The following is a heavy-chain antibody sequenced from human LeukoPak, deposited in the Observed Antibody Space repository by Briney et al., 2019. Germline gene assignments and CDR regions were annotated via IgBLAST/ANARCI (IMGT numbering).Heavy chain of an antibody. CDR2: ISSSGSTI. J-gene: IGHJ3*02. CDR3: ATNGYSYGWGAFDI. CDR1: GFTFSSHE. V-gene: IGHV3-48*03. Sequence: GGSLRLSCAASGFTFSSHEMNWVRQAPGKGLEWVSYISSSGSTIYYADSVKGRFTISRDNAKNSLYLQMNSLRAEDTAVYYCATNGYSYGWGAFDIWGQGTMVTVSS. D-gene: IGHD5-18*01.